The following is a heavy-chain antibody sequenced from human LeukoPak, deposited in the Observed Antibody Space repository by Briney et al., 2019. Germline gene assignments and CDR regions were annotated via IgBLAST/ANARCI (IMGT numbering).Heavy chain of an antibody. CDR2: ISGSGGST. V-gene: IGHV3-23*01. CDR1: GFTFSSYA. CDR3: AKDLDPGLRSYYFDY. J-gene: IGHJ4*02. Sequence: GGSLRLSCAASGFTFSSYAMSWVRQAPGKGLEWVSAISGSGGSTYYVDSVKGRFTISRDNSKNTLYLQMNSLRAEDTAVYYCAKDLDPGLRSYYFDYWGQGTLVTVSS.